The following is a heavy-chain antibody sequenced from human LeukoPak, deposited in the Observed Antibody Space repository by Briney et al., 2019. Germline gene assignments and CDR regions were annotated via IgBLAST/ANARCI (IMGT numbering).Heavy chain of an antibody. Sequence: GGSLRLSCAASGFTFSGYAMHWVRQAPGKGLEWVAVISYDGSNKYYADSVKGRFTISRDNSKNTLYLQMNSLRAEDTAVYYCARQIIVGAAKTFDDWGQGTLVTVSS. CDR1: GFTFSGYA. D-gene: IGHD1-26*01. CDR3: ARQIIVGAAKTFDD. J-gene: IGHJ4*02. V-gene: IGHV3-30*04. CDR2: ISYDGSNK.